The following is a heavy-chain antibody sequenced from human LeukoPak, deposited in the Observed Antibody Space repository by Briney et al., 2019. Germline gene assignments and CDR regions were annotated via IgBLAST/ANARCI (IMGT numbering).Heavy chain of an antibody. CDR2: IYPGDSDT. Sequence: GESLKISCKGSGYSFTSYWIGWVRQMPGKGLEWMGIIYPGDSDTRYSPSFLGQVTFSADKSISTAYLQWSSLQASDTAVYFCATAAAGDYATNYYYYYGLDVWGQGTTVTVSS. V-gene: IGHV5-51*01. CDR1: GYSFTSYW. CDR3: ATAAAGDYATNYYYYYGLDV. D-gene: IGHD4-17*01. J-gene: IGHJ6*02.